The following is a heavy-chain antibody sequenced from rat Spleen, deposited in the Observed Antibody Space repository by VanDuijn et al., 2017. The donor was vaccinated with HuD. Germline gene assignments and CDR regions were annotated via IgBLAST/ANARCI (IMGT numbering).Heavy chain of an antibody. CDR3: VRHPDYSNYFDY. D-gene: IGHD1-1*01. V-gene: IGHV5-29*01. CDR2: ISYDGSST. Sequence: EVHLVESGGGLVQPGRSLKLSCAASGFTFSDYYMAWVRQAPTKGLEWVATISYDGSSTYYRDSVKGRFTISRDNAKSTLYLQMDSLRSEDTATYYCVRHPDYSNYFDYWGQGVMVTVSS. J-gene: IGHJ2*01. CDR1: GFTFSDYY.